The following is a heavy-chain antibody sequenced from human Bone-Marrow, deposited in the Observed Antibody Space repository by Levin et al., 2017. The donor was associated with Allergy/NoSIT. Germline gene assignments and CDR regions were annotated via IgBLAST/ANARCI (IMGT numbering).Heavy chain of an antibody. CDR1: GFTFSSYA. V-gene: IGHV3-64D*06. D-gene: IGHD5-12*01. J-gene: IGHJ6*03. CDR2: ISSNGGST. CDR3: RHSGYDYVYYYYYMDV. Sequence: GGSLRLSCSASGFTFSSYAMHWVRQAPGKGLEYVSAISSNGGSTYYADSVKGRFTISRDNSKNTLYLQMSSLRAEDTAVYYCRHSGYDYVYYYYYMDVWGKGTTVTVSS.